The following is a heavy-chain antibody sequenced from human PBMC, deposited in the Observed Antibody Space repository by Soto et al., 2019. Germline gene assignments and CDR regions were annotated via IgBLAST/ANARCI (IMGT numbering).Heavy chain of an antibody. CDR3: ATQMDYNILTGYRPFDY. V-gene: IGHV3-21*01. J-gene: IGHJ4*02. Sequence: GGSLRLSCAVSGFTFSSYSMNWVRQAPGKGLEWVSSISSGNSYIYYADSVRGRFTVSRDNAKSSLYLQMNSLRAEDTAVYYCATQMDYNILTGYRPFDYWGQGTLVTVS. D-gene: IGHD3-9*01. CDR2: ISSGNSYI. CDR1: GFTFSSYS.